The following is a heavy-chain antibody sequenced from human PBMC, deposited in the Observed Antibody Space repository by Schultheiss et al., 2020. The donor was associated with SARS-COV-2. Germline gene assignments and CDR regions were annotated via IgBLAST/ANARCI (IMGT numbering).Heavy chain of an antibody. CDR3: ARTVDWFDP. CDR1: GYSISSGYY. Sequence: SETLSLTCAVSGYSISSGYYWGWIRQPPGKGLEWIGSIYHSGSTNYNPSLKSRVTMSVDTSKNQFSLKLTSVTAADTAVYYCARTVDWFDPWGQGTLVTVSS. V-gene: IGHV4-38-2*01. D-gene: IGHD4-23*01. CDR2: IYHSGST. J-gene: IGHJ5*02.